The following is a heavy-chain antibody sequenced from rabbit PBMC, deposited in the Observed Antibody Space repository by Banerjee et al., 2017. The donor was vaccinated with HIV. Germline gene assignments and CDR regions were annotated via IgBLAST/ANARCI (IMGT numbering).Heavy chain of an antibody. V-gene: IGHV1S47*01. CDR3: ARVITIPYSFNL. D-gene: IGHD2-1*01. Sequence: QEQLVESGGGLVQPEGSLTLTCKASGFDFSSNAMCWVRQAPGKGPEWIACIYTTDGSTYSANWVNGRFTISRSTSLNTVTLQMTSLTAADTATYFCARVITIPYSFNLWGQGTLVAVS. J-gene: IGHJ4*01. CDR1: GFDFSSNA. CDR2: IYTTDGST.